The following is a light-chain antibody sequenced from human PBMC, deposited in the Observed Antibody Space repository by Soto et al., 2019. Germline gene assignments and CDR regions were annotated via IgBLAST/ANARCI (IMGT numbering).Light chain of an antibody. V-gene: IGLV2-23*01. CDR2: EGS. CDR3: CSYAGTTL. CDR1: SSDIGSYNL. J-gene: IGLJ2*01. Sequence: QSVLTQPASVSGSPGQSITISCTGTSSDIGSYNLVSWYQHHPGNAPKLMIYEGSKRPSGVSNRFSGSKSRNTASLTISGLQAEDEADFFCCSYAGTTLFGRGTKVTAL.